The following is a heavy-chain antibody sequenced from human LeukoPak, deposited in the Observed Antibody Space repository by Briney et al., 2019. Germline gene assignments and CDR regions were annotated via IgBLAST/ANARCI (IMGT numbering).Heavy chain of an antibody. Sequence: ASVKVSCKASGYTFTSYDINWVRQATGQGLEWMGWMNPNSGNTGYAQKFQGRVTMTRNTSISTAYMELSSLRSEDTAVYYCAGPNVDTAMVMYYWGQGTLVTVSS. D-gene: IGHD5-18*01. CDR2: MNPNSGNT. V-gene: IGHV1-8*01. J-gene: IGHJ4*02. CDR3: AGPNVDTAMVMYY. CDR1: GYTFTSYD.